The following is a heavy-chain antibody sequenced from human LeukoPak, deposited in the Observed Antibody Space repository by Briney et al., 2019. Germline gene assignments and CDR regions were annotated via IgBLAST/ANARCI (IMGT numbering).Heavy chain of an antibody. J-gene: IGHJ6*03. CDR3: ARSGYGDYVPWDYYYMDV. V-gene: IGHV4-4*07. Sequence: SETLSLTCTVSGGSISSYYWSWIRQPAGKGLEWIGRIYTSGSTNYNPSLKSRVTMSVDTSKNQFSLKLSSVTAADTAVYYCARSGYGDYVPWDYYYMDVWGKGTTVTVSS. CDR2: IYTSGST. CDR1: GGSISSYY. D-gene: IGHD4-17*01.